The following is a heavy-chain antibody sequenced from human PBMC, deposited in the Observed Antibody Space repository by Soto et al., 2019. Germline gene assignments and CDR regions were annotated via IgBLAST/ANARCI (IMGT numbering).Heavy chain of an antibody. CDR1: GYSISTGFN. V-gene: IGHV4-38-2*01. CDR3: ARGWGTVVYHFDS. CDR2: IYHSGST. D-gene: IGHD3-16*01. J-gene: IGHJ4*02. Sequence: SETLSLTCAVSGYSISTGFNWVCIRQPPGKGLEWIWSIYHSGSTYYNLSLKSRVTISADTSKNQISLKLISVTAADTALYYCARGWGTVVYHFDSWGQGTVFTVSS.